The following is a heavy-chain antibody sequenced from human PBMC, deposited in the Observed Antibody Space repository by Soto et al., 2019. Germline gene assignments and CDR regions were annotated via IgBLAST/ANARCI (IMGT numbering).Heavy chain of an antibody. CDR2: ISSSSSYI. CDR1: GFTFSSYS. D-gene: IGHD5-18*01. J-gene: IGHJ3*02. Sequence: EVQLVESGGGLVKPGGSLRLSCAASGFTFSSYSMNWVRQAPGKGLEWVSSISSSSSYIYYADSVKGRFTISRDNAKNSLYLQMNSLRAEDTAVYYCARVFSGYSYGYEDAFDIWGQGTMVTVSS. V-gene: IGHV3-21*01. CDR3: ARVFSGYSYGYEDAFDI.